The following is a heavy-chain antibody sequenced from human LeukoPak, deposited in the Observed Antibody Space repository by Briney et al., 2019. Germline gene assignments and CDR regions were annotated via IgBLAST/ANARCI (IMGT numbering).Heavy chain of an antibody. J-gene: IGHJ4*02. CDR1: GYTFTSYY. D-gene: IGHD4-17*01. V-gene: IGHV1-46*01. CDR2: INPSGGST. CDR3: ARDARRLDYGVQNDY. Sequence: AASVKVSCKASGYTFTSYYMHWVRQAPGQGLEWMGIINPSGGSTSYAQKFQGRVTTTTDTSTSTAYMELRSLRSDDTAVYYCARDARRLDYGVQNDYWGQGTLVTVSS.